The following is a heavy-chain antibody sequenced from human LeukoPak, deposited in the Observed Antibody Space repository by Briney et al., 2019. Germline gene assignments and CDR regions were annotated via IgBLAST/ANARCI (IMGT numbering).Heavy chain of an antibody. D-gene: IGHD6-19*01. V-gene: IGHV1-3*01. CDR2: IKAGNGNT. CDR3: AREGADSSGWYLYYYYGMDV. Sequence: SVKVSCKGSGYTFTSYAMHWVRQAHGQRLEWMGWIKAGNGNTKYSQKFQGRVTITRDTSASTAYMELSSLRSEDTAVYYCAREGADSSGWYLYYYYGMDVWGQGTTVTVSS. J-gene: IGHJ6*02. CDR1: GYTFTSYA.